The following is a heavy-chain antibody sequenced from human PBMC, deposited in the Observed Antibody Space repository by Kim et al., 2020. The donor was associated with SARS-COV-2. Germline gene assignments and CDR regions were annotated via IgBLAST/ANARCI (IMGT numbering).Heavy chain of an antibody. J-gene: IGHJ4*02. Sequence: VKGRFTISRDNSKNTLYLQMNSLSAEDTAVYYCRSTGRSGFRLYYFDYWGQGTLVTVSS. CDR3: RSTGRSGFRLYYFDY. D-gene: IGHD3-22*01. V-gene: IGHV3-23*01.